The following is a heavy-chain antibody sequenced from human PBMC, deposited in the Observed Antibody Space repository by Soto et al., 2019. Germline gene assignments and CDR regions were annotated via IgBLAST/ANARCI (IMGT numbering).Heavy chain of an antibody. J-gene: IGHJ3*02. D-gene: IGHD3-22*01. V-gene: IGHV4-4*07. CDR3: AGPSYHYDSSGIAFDI. CDR1: GGSISSYY. Sequence: QVQLQESGPGLVKPSETLSLTCTVSGGSISSYYWSWIRQPAGKGLEWIGRIYTSGSTNYNPSLKSRVTMSVDTSKNQFSLKLSSVTAADTAVYYCAGPSYHYDSSGIAFDIWGQGTMVTVSS. CDR2: IYTSGST.